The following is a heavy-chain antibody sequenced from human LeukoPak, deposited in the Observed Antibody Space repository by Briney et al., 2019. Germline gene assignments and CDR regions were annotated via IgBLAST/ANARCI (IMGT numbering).Heavy chain of an antibody. J-gene: IGHJ4*02. CDR2: ISGSGGST. CDR3: AKVLECSSTSCYPYYFDY. CDR1: GFTFSSYA. D-gene: IGHD2-2*01. Sequence: GGSLRLSCAASGFTFSSYAMSWVRQAPGKGLEWVSAISGSGGSTYYADSVKGRFTISRDNSKNTLYLQMNSLRAEDTAVYYCAKVLECSSTSCYPYYFDYWGQGTLVTVSS. V-gene: IGHV3-23*01.